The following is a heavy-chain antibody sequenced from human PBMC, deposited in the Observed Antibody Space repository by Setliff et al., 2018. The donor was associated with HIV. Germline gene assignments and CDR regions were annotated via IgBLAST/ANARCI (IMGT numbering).Heavy chain of an antibody. CDR2: SSTSGCT. D-gene: IGHD3-16*01. Sequence: SETLSLTCSVSGGSISGNAWSWIRQPPGKGLEWIGYSSTSGCTNCNPSLESRVTISVDTSKNQFSLKLSSVTAADTAVYYCARHAPYPPWAYYYYYMDVWGKGTTVTVSS. V-gene: IGHV4-59*08. J-gene: IGHJ6*03. CDR3: ARHAPYPPWAYYYYYMDV. CDR1: GGSISGNA.